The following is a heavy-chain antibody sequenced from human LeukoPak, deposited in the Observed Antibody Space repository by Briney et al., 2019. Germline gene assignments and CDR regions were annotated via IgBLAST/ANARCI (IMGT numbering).Heavy chain of an antibody. CDR3: ARDGAYNWNALTYDAFDI. CDR2: IIPLFDTA. D-gene: IGHD1-20*01. Sequence: GASVKVSCKASGGTFSNYAISWVRQAPGQGLEWMGGIIPLFDTADYAQKFQGRLTITADESTSTAYMELSSLRPEDTAVYYCARDGAYNWNALTYDAFDIWGQGTMVTVSS. CDR1: GGTFSNYA. V-gene: IGHV1-69*13. J-gene: IGHJ3*02.